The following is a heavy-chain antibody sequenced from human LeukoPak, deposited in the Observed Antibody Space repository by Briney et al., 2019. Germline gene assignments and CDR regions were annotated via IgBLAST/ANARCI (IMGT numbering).Heavy chain of an antibody. CDR2: INPNSGGT. Sequence: ASVKVSCKASGYTFTGYYMHWVRQAPGQGLEWMGWINPNSGGTNYAQKFQGRVTMTRDTSISTAYMELSRLRSDDTAVYYCARGGWSIAARTEPLDYWGQGTLVTVSS. V-gene: IGHV1-2*02. CDR3: ARGGWSIAARTEPLDY. D-gene: IGHD6-6*01. J-gene: IGHJ4*02. CDR1: GYTFTGYY.